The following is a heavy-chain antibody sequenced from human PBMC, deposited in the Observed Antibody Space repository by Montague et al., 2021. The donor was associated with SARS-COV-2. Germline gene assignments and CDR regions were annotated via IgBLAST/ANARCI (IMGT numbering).Heavy chain of an antibody. V-gene: IGHV4-59*01. CDR2: VYFPGSV. D-gene: IGHD2-21*02. Sequence: TLSLTCPVSGNSITSYYWTWIRQSPGKGLEWIGYVYFPGSVKYNPPLNRRVTLSIDTSKNQFSLELTSVTAADTAIYYCTRDLSRAFCEGDSCYSENWFAPWGQGILVTVSS. CDR1: GNSITSYY. CDR3: TRDLSRAFCEGDSCYSENWFAP. J-gene: IGHJ5*02.